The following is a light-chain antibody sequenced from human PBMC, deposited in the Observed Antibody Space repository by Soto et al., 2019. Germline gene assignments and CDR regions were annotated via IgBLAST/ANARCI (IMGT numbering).Light chain of an antibody. J-gene: IGLJ2*01. CDR2: RNN. Sequence: QSVLTQPPSASGTPGQRVTISCSGSSSNIGSNYVYWYQQLPGTAPKHLIYRNNQRPSGVPDRFSGSKSGTSASLAISGLRSEDDADYYCAAWDDSLSGPRVVFGGGTKLTVL. CDR1: SSNIGSNY. CDR3: AAWDDSLSGPRVV. V-gene: IGLV1-47*01.